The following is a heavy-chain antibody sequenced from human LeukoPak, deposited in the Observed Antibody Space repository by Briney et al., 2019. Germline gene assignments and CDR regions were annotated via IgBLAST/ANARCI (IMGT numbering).Heavy chain of an antibody. CDR1: GGSFSGYY. CDR2: INHSGGT. CDR3: ATIRGEFRYSMDV. Sequence: SETLSLTCAVYGGSFSGYYWSWIRQSPGKGLEWIGEINHSGGTDYNPSLKSRVTISVDTSKNQFSLKVSSVTAADTAVYYCATIRGEFRYSMDVWGKGTTVTISS. D-gene: IGHD3-9*01. V-gene: IGHV4-34*01. J-gene: IGHJ6*03.